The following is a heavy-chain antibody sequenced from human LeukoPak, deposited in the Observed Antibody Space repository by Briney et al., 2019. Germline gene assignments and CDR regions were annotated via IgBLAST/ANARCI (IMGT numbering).Heavy chain of an antibody. D-gene: IGHD3-22*01. Sequence: SETLSLTCTVSGGSISSYYWSWIRQPPGKGLEWIGYIYYSGSTNYNPSLKSRVTISVDTSKNQFSLKLSSVTAADTAVYYCARVGGRSGYYWFDYWGKGTLVTVSS. CDR1: GGSISSYY. CDR2: IYYSGST. J-gene: IGHJ4*02. CDR3: ARVGGRSGYYWFDY. V-gene: IGHV4-59*01.